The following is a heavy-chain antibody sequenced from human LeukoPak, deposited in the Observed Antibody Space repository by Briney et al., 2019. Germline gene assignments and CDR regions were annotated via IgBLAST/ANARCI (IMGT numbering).Heavy chain of an antibody. Sequence: PGGSLRLSCSASGFTFSSYAMHWVRQAPGKGLEYVSAISSNGGSTYYADSVKGRFTISRDNSKNTLYLQMNSLRAEDTAVYYCAGDTHGSQFANWGQGTLVTVSS. CDR1: GFTFSSYA. CDR3: AGDTHGSQFAN. V-gene: IGHV3-64*04. D-gene: IGHD3-10*01. J-gene: IGHJ4*02. CDR2: ISSNGGST.